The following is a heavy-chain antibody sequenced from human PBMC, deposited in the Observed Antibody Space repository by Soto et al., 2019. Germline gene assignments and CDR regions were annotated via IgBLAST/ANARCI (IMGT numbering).Heavy chain of an antibody. V-gene: IGHV4-31*03. CDR1: GGSISSGGYY. CDR3: ARVQLSRGSYRPSFFDY. D-gene: IGHD3-16*02. Sequence: QVQLQESGPGLVKPSQTLSLTCTVSGGSISSGGYYWSWIRQHPGKGLEWIGYIYYSGSTYYNPSLTSRVTISVDTSKTQFSLKLSSVTAADTALYYCARVQLSRGSYRPSFFDYWGQGTLVTVSS. CDR2: IYYSGST. J-gene: IGHJ4*02.